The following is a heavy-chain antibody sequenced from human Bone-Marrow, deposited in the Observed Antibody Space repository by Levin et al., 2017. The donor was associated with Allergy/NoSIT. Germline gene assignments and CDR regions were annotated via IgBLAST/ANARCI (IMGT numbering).Heavy chain of an antibody. J-gene: IGHJ4*02. V-gene: IGHV3-11*01. CDR2: ISSSGSNI. D-gene: IGHD1-26*01. Sequence: SCAVSGFTFSDDYMNLIRQSPGKGLEWVAYISSSGSNIFYADSVKGRFTISRDNAKNSLYLQMNSLRAEDTALYYCARGLLGVGAVDYWGQGTLVTVSS. CDR1: GFTFSDDY. CDR3: ARGLLGVGAVDY.